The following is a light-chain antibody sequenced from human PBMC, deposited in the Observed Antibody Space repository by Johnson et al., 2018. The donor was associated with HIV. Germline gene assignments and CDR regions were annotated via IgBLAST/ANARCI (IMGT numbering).Light chain of an antibody. Sequence: QSVLTQPPSVSAATGQKVTISCSGSSSNIGNNYVSWYQQVPGTAPKLLIYEKNKRPSGIPDRFSASMSGTSATLDITGLQTGDEADYYGGTWDSSLSAGVFGTGTKVTVL. CDR2: EKN. V-gene: IGLV1-51*02. CDR1: SSNIGNNY. CDR3: GTWDSSLSAGV. J-gene: IGLJ1*01.